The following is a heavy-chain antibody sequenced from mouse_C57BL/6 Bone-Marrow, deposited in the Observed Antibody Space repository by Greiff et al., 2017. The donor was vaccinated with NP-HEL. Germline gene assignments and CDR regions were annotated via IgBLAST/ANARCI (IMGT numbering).Heavy chain of an antibody. Sequence: VQLQQSVAELVRPGASVKLSCTASGFTITNTYMHWVKQRPDPGLEWIGRIAPANGTTKYAPKFQGKATITADTSSNKGYLKLSSLTAEYTAIYYCASSYYDDDYWGQGTTLTVSS. V-gene: IGHV14-3*01. CDR2: IAPANGTT. CDR3: ASSYYDDDY. CDR1: GFTITNTY. D-gene: IGHD2-13*01. J-gene: IGHJ2*01.